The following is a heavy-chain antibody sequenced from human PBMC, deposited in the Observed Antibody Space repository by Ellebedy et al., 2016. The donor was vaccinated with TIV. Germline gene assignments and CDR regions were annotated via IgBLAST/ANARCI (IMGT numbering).Heavy chain of an antibody. V-gene: IGHV3-23*01. CDR3: ASFIAAAGRFDY. CDR2: ISGSGGST. D-gene: IGHD6-13*01. J-gene: IGHJ4*02. Sequence: GGSLRLXXAASGFTFSSYAMSWVRQAPGKGLEWVSAISGSGGSTYYADSVKGRFTISRDNSKNTLYLQMNSLRAEDTAVYYCASFIAAAGRFDYWGQGTLVTVSS. CDR1: GFTFSSYA.